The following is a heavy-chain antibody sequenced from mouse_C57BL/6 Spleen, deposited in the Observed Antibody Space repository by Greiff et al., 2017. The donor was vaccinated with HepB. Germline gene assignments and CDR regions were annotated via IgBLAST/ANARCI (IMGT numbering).Heavy chain of an antibody. CDR3: ASLMVTGPWFAY. CDR2: IWTGGGT. D-gene: IGHD2-2*01. V-gene: IGHV2-9-1*01. Sequence: VQRVESGPGLVAPSQSLSITCTVSGFSLTSYAISWVRQPPGKGLEWLGVIWTGGGTNYNSALKSRLSISKDNSKSQVFLKMNSLQTDDTARYYCASLMVTGPWFAYWGQGTLVTVSA. CDR1: GFSLTSYA. J-gene: IGHJ3*01.